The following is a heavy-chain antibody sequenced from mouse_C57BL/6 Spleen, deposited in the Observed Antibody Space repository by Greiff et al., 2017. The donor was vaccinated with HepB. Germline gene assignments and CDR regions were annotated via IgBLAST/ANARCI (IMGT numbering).Heavy chain of an antibody. D-gene: IGHD1-1*01. CDR1: GYTFTSYT. V-gene: IGHV1-4*01. CDR2: INPSSGYT. CDR3: ARSFTTVVADY. Sequence: QVQLKQSGAELARPGASVKMSCKASGYTFTSYTMHWVKQRPGQGLEWIGYINPSSGYTKYNQKFKDKATLTADKSSSTAYMQLSSLTSEDSAVYYCARSFTTVVADYWGQGTTLTVSS. J-gene: IGHJ2*01.